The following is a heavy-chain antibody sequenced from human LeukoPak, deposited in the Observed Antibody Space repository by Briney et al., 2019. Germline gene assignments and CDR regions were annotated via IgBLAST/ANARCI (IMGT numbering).Heavy chain of an antibody. CDR3: ATGYLVTAGLMDV. CDR1: GYTLTELS. J-gene: IGHJ6*02. D-gene: IGHD6-13*01. CDR2: FDPEDGKT. V-gene: IGHV1-24*01. Sequence: ASVKFSCKVSGYTLTELSMLWVRQAPGKGLEWMGSFDPEDGKTVYAQKFQGRVTMTEDTSTDTAYMELSSLRSEDTAVYYCATGYLVTAGLMDVWGQGTTVTVSS.